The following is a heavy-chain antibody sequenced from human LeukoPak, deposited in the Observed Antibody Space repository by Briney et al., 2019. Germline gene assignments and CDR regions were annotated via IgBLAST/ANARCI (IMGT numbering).Heavy chain of an antibody. J-gene: IGHJ4*02. V-gene: IGHV4-34*01. CDR3: ARTDSSGYYAY. CDR2: INHSGST. CDR1: GGSFSGYY. Sequence: PSETLSLTCAVYGGSFSGYYWSWIRQPPGKGLEWIGEINHSGSTNYNPSLKSRVTISVDTSKYQFSLKLSSVTAADTAVYYCARTDSSGYYAYWGQGTLVTVSS. D-gene: IGHD3-22*01.